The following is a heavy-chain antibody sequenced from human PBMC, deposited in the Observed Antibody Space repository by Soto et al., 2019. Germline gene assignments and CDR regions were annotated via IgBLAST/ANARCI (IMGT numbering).Heavy chain of an antibody. CDR1: GYTFTNYA. Sequence: QVQLVQSGAEVKKPGASVKVSCKASGYTFTNYAMHWVRQAPGQRLEWMGWINAGNGNTKYSQKFQGSVTITGDTSARAAYMELSSLRSEDTAVYYCARGPLLWGDVWGQGTTVTVSS. D-gene: IGHD3-10*01. V-gene: IGHV1-3*01. J-gene: IGHJ6*02. CDR2: INAGNGNT. CDR3: ARGPLLWGDV.